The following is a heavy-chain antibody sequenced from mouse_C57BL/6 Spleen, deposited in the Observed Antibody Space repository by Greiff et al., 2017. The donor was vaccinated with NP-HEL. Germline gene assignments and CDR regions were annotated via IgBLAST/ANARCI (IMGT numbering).Heavy chain of an antibody. D-gene: IGHD2-4*01. CDR1: GYSITSGYY. J-gene: IGHJ2*01. CDR2: ISYDGSN. CDR3: ARRGYDYLFDY. Sequence: EVKLQESGPGLVKPSQSLSLTCSVTGYSITSGYYWNWIRQFPGNKLEWMGYISYDGSNNYNPSLKNRISITRDTSKNQFFLKLNSVTTEDTATYYCARRGYDYLFDYWGQGTTLTVSS. V-gene: IGHV3-6*01.